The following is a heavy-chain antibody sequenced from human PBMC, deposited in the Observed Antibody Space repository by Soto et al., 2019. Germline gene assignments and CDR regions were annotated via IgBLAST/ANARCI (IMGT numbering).Heavy chain of an antibody. CDR1: GGSISSGGYY. CDR2: IYYSGST. J-gene: IGHJ5*02. CDR3: VGALRHTAMVYPWFDP. Sequence: SETLSLTCTVSGGSISSGGYYWSWIRQHPGKGLEWIGYIYYSGSTYYNPSLKSRVTISVDRSNNQFSLGLTSVTAADTAVYYCVGALRHTAMVYPWFDPWGQGTLVTVSS. V-gene: IGHV4-31*03. D-gene: IGHD5-18*01.